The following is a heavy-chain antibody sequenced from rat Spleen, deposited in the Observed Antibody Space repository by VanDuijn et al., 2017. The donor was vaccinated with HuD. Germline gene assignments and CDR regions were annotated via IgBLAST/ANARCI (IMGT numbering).Heavy chain of an antibody. Sequence: EVQLVETGGGLVHPGESLKLSCVASGFTFSSYWMFWIRQAPGEGLEWLSSISPDGGITDYRDSVKGRFAISRDTAKSTLYLQMASLGSEDTATYYCATAGTRISRFAYWGQGTLVTVSS. J-gene: IGHJ3*01. D-gene: IGHD1-4*01. CDR1: GFTFSSYW. V-gene: IGHV5-58*01. CDR2: ISPDGGIT. CDR3: ATAGTRISRFAY.